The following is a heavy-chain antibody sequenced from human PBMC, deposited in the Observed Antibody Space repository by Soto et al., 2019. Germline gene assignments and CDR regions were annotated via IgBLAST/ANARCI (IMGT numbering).Heavy chain of an antibody. D-gene: IGHD3-10*01. J-gene: IGHJ5*02. CDR2: INAGNGNT. Sequence: ASVKVSCKASGYTFTSYTMHWVRQAPGQRLEWMGWINAGNGNTKYSQKFQGRVTITRDASASTAYMELSSLRSEDTAVYYCARDLRARGVPRFDPWGQGTLVTVSS. CDR3: ARDLRARGVPRFDP. CDR1: GYTFTSYT. V-gene: IGHV1-3*01.